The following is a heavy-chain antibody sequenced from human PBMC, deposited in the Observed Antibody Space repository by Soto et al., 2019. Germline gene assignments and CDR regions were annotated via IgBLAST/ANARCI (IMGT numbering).Heavy chain of an antibody. CDR3: ANKVRVTNYLYYGMDV. J-gene: IGHJ6*02. CDR2: IAFDGSQE. CDR1: GFSFNTSG. D-gene: IGHD2-21*02. V-gene: IGHV3-30*18. Sequence: QVQLVESGGGVVQPGRALRLSCAASGFSFNTSGMHWVRQAPGKGLGWVAVIAFDGSQEFYGDSVRGRFTISRDNSKNTLFLQMKSLTPEDTSVYYCANKVRVTNYLYYGMDVWGQGTTVTVSS.